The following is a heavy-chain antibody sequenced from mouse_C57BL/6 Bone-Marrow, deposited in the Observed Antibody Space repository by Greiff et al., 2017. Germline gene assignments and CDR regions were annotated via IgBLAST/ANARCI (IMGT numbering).Heavy chain of an antibody. J-gene: IGHJ2*01. CDR1: GYTFTSYW. Sequence: QVQLQQPGAELVRPGTSVKLSCKASGYTFTSYWMHWVKQRPGQGLEWIGVIDPSDSYTNYNQKFKGKATLTVDTSSSTAYMQLSSLTSEDSAVYYCARYYYGSSYVYYFDYGGQGTTLTVSS. V-gene: IGHV1-59*01. D-gene: IGHD1-1*01. CDR2: IDPSDSYT. CDR3: ARYYYGSSYVYYFDY.